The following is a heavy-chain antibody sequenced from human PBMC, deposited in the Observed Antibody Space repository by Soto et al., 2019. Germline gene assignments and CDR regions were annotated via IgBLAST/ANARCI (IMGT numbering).Heavy chain of an antibody. J-gene: IGHJ6*01. CDR3: ARDLPTPCSGGACYGLLV. V-gene: IGHV1-18*01. Sequence: EASVKVSCKASGYTFTNYGISWVRQAPGQGLEWMGWISAYNGDTNYAQNLQGRVAMTTDTSTSTAYMEVRSLISDDTAVYYCARDLPTPCSGGACYGLLVWGQGTTVTVSS. D-gene: IGHD2-15*01. CDR1: GYTFTNYG. CDR2: ISAYNGDT.